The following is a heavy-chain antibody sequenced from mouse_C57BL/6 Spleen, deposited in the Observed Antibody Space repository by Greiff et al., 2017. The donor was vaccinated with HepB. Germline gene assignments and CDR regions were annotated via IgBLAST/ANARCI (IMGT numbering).Heavy chain of an antibody. CDR1: GFSLTSYG. CDR3: ARRAYGNYVGYFDY. Sequence: VMLVESGPGLVQPSQSLSITCTVSGFSLTSYGVHWVRQSPGKGLEWLGVIWSGGSTDYNAAFISRLSISKDNSKSQVFFKMNSLQADDTAIYYCARRAYGNYVGYFDYWGQGTTLTVSS. D-gene: IGHD2-1*01. CDR2: IWSGGST. J-gene: IGHJ2*01. V-gene: IGHV2-2*01.